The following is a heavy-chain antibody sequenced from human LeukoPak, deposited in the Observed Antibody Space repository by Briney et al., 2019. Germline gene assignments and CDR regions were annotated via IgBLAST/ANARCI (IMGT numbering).Heavy chain of an antibody. J-gene: IGHJ4*02. CDR2: IRRSSGST. D-gene: IGHD2-2*01. Sequence: GGSLSLSCAVSGFNFSSYAMRWVRQAPRKGLEWVSAIRRSSGSTYYADSLKGRITISRDNSNSTLYLQMHSLRAKDTAIYYCAKMEVPATILGYWGQGTLVTVSS. CDR3: AKMEVPATILGY. V-gene: IGHV3-23*01. CDR1: GFNFSSYA.